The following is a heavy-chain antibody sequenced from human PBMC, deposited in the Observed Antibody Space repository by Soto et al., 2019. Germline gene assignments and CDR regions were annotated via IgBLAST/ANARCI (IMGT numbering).Heavy chain of an antibody. CDR1: GFTFSSYA. CDR2: ISSSTGTI. V-gene: IGHV3-48*02. J-gene: IGHJ5*02. Sequence: GGSLRLSCAASGFTFSSYAMSWVRQAPGKGLEWVSFISSSTGTIYYADSVKGRFTISRDNAKNSLYLQMNSLRDEDTAVYYCAGSGGYNLNCFDPWGQGTLVTVSS. D-gene: IGHD3-3*01. CDR3: AGSGGYNLNCFDP.